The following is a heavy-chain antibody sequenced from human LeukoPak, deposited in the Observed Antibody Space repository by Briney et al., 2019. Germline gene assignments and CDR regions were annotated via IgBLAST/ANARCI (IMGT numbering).Heavy chain of an antibody. V-gene: IGHV3-7*01. CDR1: GFTFSSHW. CDR2: IKGDGSEK. CDR3: AREEVDYYDSSGPSDY. Sequence: GGSLRLSCAASGFTFSSHWMSWIRQAPGKGLEWVANIKGDGSEKYYVDSVKGRFTISRDNSKNTLYLQMNSLRAEDTAVYYCAREEVDYYDSSGPSDYWGQGTLVTVSS. J-gene: IGHJ4*02. D-gene: IGHD3-22*01.